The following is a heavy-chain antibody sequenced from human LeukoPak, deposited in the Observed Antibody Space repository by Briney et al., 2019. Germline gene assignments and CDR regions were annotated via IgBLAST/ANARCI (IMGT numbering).Heavy chain of an antibody. D-gene: IGHD3-22*01. J-gene: IGHJ4*02. Sequence: PGGSLRLSCAASGFSFSSHVMHWVRQAPGKGLERVSGISGSGGDTYYADSVKGRFTISRDNSKNTLNLQMNSLRAEDTALYYCAKDQNYESSGYYGGFDYWGQGTLVTVSS. V-gene: IGHV3-23*01. CDR3: AKDQNYESSGYYGGFDY. CDR1: GFSFSSHV. CDR2: ISGSGGDT.